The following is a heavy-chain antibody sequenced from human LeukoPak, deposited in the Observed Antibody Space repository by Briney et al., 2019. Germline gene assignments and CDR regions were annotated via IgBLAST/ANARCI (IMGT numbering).Heavy chain of an antibody. CDR2: MNPNSGNT. D-gene: IGHD6-13*01. Sequence: GASVKVSCKASGYTFTSYDINWVRQATGQGLEWMGWMNPNSGNTGYAQKFQGRVTITRNTSISTAYMELSSLRSEDTAVYYCARGRPYSSSWSLDYWGQGTLVTVSS. J-gene: IGHJ4*02. CDR1: GYTFTSYD. V-gene: IGHV1-8*03. CDR3: ARGRPYSSSWSLDY.